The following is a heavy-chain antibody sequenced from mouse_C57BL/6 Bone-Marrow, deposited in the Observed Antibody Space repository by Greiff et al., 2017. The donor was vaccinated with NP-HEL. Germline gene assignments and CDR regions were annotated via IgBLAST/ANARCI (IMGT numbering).Heavy chain of an antibody. Sequence: QVQLKESGPELARPWASVKISCQAFYTFFRRVHLAIRDTNYWMQWVKQRPGQGLEWIGAIYPGNGDNSYNQKCKGKTTLTADKSSSTAYMQLSSLSSEGSAVYYCAKTAQATWGFAYWGQGTLVAVAA. CDR2: GQGLEWIG. CDR3: SEGSAVYYCAKTAQATWGFAY. J-gene: IGHJ3*01. V-gene: IGHV1-87*01. CDR1: YTF. D-gene: IGHD3-2*02.